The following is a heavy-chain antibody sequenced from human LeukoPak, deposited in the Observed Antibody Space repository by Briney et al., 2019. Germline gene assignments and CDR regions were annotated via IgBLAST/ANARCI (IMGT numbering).Heavy chain of an antibody. V-gene: IGHV3-30*19. D-gene: IGHD4-17*01. CDR2: IFHDGSNT. CDR1: GFAFSSYG. Sequence: GGSLRLSCAASGFAFSSYGMRWVRQAPGKGLEWVAYIFHDGSNTYYADSVKGRFTTSRDNTKNTLYLQMNSLRPEDTAVYYCARDYYGVADYWGQGTLVTVSS. CDR3: ARDYYGVADY. J-gene: IGHJ4*02.